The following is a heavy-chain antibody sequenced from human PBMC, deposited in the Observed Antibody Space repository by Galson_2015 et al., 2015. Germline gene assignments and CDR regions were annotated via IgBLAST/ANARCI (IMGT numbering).Heavy chain of an antibody. Sequence: SFDGITSFYADSVKGRFTISRDNSKNTLSLQMRSLRHEDAAVYFCARDSAPYSSSWLDYAFDIWGQGTMVTVSS. CDR3: ARDSAPYSSSWLDYAFDI. V-gene: IGHV3-30*15. J-gene: IGHJ3*02. D-gene: IGHD6-13*01. CDR2: SFDGITS.